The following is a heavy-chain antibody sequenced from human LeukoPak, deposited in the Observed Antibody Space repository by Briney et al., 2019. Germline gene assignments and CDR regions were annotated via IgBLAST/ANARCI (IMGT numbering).Heavy chain of an antibody. CDR2: IYYSGST. CDR1: GGSISSSSYY. CDR3: ARRLRWLQLGAFDI. D-gene: IGHD5-24*01. J-gene: IGHJ3*02. V-gene: IGHV4-39*07. Sequence: PSETLSPTCTVSGGSISSSSYYWGWIRQPPGKGLEWIGSIYYSGSTYYNPSLKSRVTISVDTSKNQFSLKLSSVTAADTAVYYCARRLRWLQLGAFDIWGQGTMVTVSS.